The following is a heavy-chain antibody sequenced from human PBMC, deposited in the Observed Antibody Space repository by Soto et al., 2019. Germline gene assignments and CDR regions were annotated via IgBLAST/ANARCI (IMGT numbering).Heavy chain of an antibody. J-gene: IGHJ5*02. CDR3: ARSANTPKKPNWFDP. Sequence: QVQLVQSGAEVKKPGASVKVSCKASGYTFTSYGISWVRQAPGQGLEWMGWISAYNGNTNYAQKLQGRVTMTTDTSPSTAYMELRSLRSDDTAVYYCARSANTPKKPNWFDPWGQGTLVTVSS. V-gene: IGHV1-18*01. CDR2: ISAYNGNT. CDR1: GYTFTSYG.